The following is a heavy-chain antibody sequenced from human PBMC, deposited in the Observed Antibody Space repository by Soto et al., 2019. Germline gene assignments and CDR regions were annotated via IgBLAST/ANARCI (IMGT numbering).Heavy chain of an antibody. CDR1: GGSIKVGGYY. V-gene: IGHV4-39*01. CDR3: ARPAYSHYST. Sequence: PXGTLCLTCTVSGGSIKVGGYYWGWIRQPPGKGLEWVATIYYSGTTYYNPSLKSRLTISLDTSRNQFSLDLTSVTAADTAVYYCARPAYSHYSTWGQGTLVTVSS. J-gene: IGHJ4*02. D-gene: IGHD5-12*01. CDR2: IYYSGTT.